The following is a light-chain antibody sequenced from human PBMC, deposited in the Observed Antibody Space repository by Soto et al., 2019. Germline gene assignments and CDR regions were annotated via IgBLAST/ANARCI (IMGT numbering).Light chain of an antibody. CDR1: QSVSTN. CDR2: GAY. J-gene: IGKJ1*01. V-gene: IGKV3D-15*01. CDR3: QQYNTWLTWT. Sequence: EIVMTQSPGTLSVSPGDRATLSCGASQSVSTNLAWYQQKPGQAPRLLIYGAYNRATGIPPRFSGSGSGTEFTLTISSLQSEDFAVYYCQQYNTWLTWTFGQGTKVDIK.